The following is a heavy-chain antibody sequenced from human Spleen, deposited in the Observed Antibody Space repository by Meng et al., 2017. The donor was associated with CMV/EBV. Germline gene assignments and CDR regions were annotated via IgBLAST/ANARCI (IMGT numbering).Heavy chain of an antibody. CDR3: AREGERRDGYIGY. CDR2: IYTSGST. V-gene: IGHV4-61*02. J-gene: IGHJ4*02. Sequence: GRLREAAPVLVRPSQPPSRTRTVSGGSISSGSYYWSWIRHPAGKGLEWIGRIYTSGSTTYNPSLKSRVTISVDTSKNQFSLKLSSVTAADTAVYYCAREGERRDGYIGYWGQGTLVTVSS. CDR1: GGSISSGSYY. D-gene: IGHD5-24*01.